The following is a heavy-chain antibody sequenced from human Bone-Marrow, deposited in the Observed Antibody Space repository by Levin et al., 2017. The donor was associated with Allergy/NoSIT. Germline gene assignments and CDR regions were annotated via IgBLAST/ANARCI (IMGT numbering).Heavy chain of an antibody. Sequence: QAGGSLRLSCATSGFTFSNYGMHWVRQAPGKGLEWGAVIWYDGSNKYYADSVKGRFTISRDNSKNTLYLQMNSLRADDTAVYYCARDNRKSSGRGKFEYWGQGTLVTVSS. CDR1: GFTFSNYG. D-gene: IGHD6-19*01. J-gene: IGHJ4*02. V-gene: IGHV3-33*01. CDR2: IWYDGSNK. CDR3: ARDNRKSSGRGKFEY.